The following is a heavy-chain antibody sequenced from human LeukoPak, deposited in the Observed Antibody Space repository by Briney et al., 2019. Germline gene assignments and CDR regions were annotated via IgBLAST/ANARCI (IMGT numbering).Heavy chain of an antibody. CDR2: ISSSGTTI. Sequence: GGSLRLSCAASGFTFSSYEMNWVRQAPGEGLEWVSYISSSGTTIYYSDSVKGRFTISRDNAKNSLYLQMNSLRAEDTAVYYCARAGGGYYYYYYGMDVWGQGTTVTVSS. D-gene: IGHD3-16*01. CDR1: GFTFSSYE. V-gene: IGHV3-48*03. J-gene: IGHJ6*02. CDR3: ARAGGGYYYYYYGMDV.